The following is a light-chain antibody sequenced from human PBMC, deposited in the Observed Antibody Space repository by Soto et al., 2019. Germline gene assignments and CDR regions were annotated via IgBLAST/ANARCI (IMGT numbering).Light chain of an antibody. CDR1: QGISSW. CDR3: QQANSFPRT. CDR2: AAS. J-gene: IGKJ2*01. Sequence: DIQMTQSPSSVSASIGDRVTITCRASQGISSWLAWYQQKPGNAPKLLIYAASSLQGGVPSRFSGGGSGTDFTLTINNLQPEDFATYSCQQANSFPRTFGQGTKLEIK. V-gene: IGKV1-12*01.